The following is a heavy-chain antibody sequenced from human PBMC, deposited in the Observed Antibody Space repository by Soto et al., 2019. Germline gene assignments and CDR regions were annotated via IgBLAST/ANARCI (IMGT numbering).Heavy chain of an antibody. CDR2: IYHSGST. CDR1: GYSISSGYY. CDR3: ARVPAYYDSSGYYYGVQYYFDY. V-gene: IGHV4-38-2*01. Sequence: SETLSLTCAVSGYSISSGYYWGWIRQPPGKWLERIGSIYHSGSTYYNPSLKSRVTISVDTSKNQFSLKLSSVTAADTAVYYCARVPAYYDSSGYYYGVQYYFDYWGQGTLVTSPQ. D-gene: IGHD3-22*01. J-gene: IGHJ4*02.